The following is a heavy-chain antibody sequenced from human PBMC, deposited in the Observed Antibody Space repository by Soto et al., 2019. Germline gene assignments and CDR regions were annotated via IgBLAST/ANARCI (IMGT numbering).Heavy chain of an antibody. D-gene: IGHD6-13*01. Sequence: SETLSLTCAVYGLSFSGYYWSWIRQPPGKGLEWIGEINHSGSTNYNPSLKSRVTISVDTSKNQFSLKLSSVTAADTAVYYCARPAAGMRFFDYWGQGTLVTVSS. CDR2: INHSGST. CDR3: ARPAAGMRFFDY. CDR1: GLSFSGYY. V-gene: IGHV4-34*01. J-gene: IGHJ4*02.